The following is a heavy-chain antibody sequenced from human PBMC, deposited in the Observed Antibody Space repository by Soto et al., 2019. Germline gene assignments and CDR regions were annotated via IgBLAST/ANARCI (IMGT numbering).Heavy chain of an antibody. CDR3: ARKGFGGPRWFDP. CDR2: ISYDGSNK. J-gene: IGHJ5*02. V-gene: IGHV3-30*03. CDR1: GFTFSSYG. D-gene: IGHD3-10*01. Sequence: LRISCAASGFTFSSYGMHWVRQAPGKGLEWVAVISYDGSNKYYADSVKGRFTISRDNSKNTLYLQMNSLRAEDTAVYYCARKGFGGPRWFDPWGQGTLVTVSS.